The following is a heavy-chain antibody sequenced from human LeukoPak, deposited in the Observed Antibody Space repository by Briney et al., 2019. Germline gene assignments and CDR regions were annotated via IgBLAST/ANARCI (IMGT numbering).Heavy chain of an antibody. V-gene: IGHV4-4*02. CDR3: AGVRLGNSGFSEYFEH. J-gene: IGHJ1*01. D-gene: IGHD3-16*01. Sequence: SETLSLTCAVTGGSIDNNWWTWVRQPPGKGLEWIGETFQSARTNYNPSLKSRVTMSIDKSRSQFSLTMSSVTAADTAVYYCAGVRLGNSGFSEYFEHWGQGTLVTVSS. CDR2: TFQSART. CDR1: GGSIDNNW.